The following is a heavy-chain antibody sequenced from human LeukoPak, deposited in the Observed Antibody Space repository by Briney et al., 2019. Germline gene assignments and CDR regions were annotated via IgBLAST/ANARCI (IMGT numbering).Heavy chain of an antibody. V-gene: IGHV3-21*01. CDR3: ATSMAQDVNAFHI. D-gene: IGHD2-21*01. Sequence: GGSLRLSCAASGFTFSSYGMSWVRQAPGKGLEWVSSISSRSTYIYYADSVKGRFTISRDNAKNSLYLQMNNLRAEDTAMFYCATSMAQDVNAFHIWGQGTMVTASS. CDR2: ISSRSTYI. CDR1: GFTFSSYG. J-gene: IGHJ3*02.